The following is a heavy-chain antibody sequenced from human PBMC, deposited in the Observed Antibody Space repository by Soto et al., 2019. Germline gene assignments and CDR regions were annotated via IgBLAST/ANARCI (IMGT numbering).Heavy chain of an antibody. CDR1: GYTFTGYY. CDR3: ARELEYSISVDLNWFEP. CDR2: INPNSGGT. Sequence: ASVKVSCKASGYTFTGYYMHWVRQAPGQGLEWMGWINPNSGGTNYAQKFQGRVTMTRDTSISTAYMELSRLRSDDTAVYYCARELEYSISVDLNWFEPWGQGTPVT. D-gene: IGHD6-6*01. J-gene: IGHJ5*02. V-gene: IGHV1-2*02.